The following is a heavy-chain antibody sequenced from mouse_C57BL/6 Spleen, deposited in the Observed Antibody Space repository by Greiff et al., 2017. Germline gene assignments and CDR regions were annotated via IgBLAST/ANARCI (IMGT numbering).Heavy chain of an antibody. V-gene: IGHV1-64*01. D-gene: IGHD3-2*02. J-gene: IGHJ3*01. CDR1: GYTFTSYW. CDR2: IHPNSGST. CDR3: ARSGTTAQATWFAY. Sequence: QVQLQQPGAELVKPGASVKLSCKASGYTFTSYWMHWVKQRPGQGLEWIGMIHPNSGSTNYNEKFKSKATLTVDKSSSTAYMQLSSLTSEDSAVYYCARSGTTAQATWFAYWGQGTLVTVSA.